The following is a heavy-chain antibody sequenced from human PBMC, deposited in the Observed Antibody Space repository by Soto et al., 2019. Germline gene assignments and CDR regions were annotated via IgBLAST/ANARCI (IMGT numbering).Heavy chain of an antibody. J-gene: IGHJ1*01. Sequence: GGSLRLSCTASGVTVSSNYMSWVRQAPGKGLEGVSVIYIGGSKYYADSVKGRFTISRDNSKNTLDLQMNSLRAEDTAVYYCAGDMDYGDRAEYFHHWCHGTLVSVSS. CDR1: GVTVSSNY. CDR3: AGDMDYGDRAEYFHH. CDR2: IYIGGSK. V-gene: IGHV3-53*01. D-gene: IGHD4-17*01.